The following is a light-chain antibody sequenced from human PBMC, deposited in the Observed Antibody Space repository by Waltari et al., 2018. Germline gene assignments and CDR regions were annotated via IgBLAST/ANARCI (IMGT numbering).Light chain of an antibody. CDR3: SSYAGSNTLV. J-gene: IGLJ2*01. CDR2: SVS. Sequence: QSALTQPGSVSGSPGQSITISCTGTSSDVGGYDSVNWYQQHPGNAPKLMLHSVSSRPSGVSNRFSGSKSGNTASLTISGLQAEDEADYFCSSYAGSNTLVFGGGTQVTVL. V-gene: IGLV2-14*03. CDR1: SSDVGGYDS.